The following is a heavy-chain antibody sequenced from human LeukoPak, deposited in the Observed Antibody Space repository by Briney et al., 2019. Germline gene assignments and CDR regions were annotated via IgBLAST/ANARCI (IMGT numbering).Heavy chain of an antibody. CDR3: ARGRKNRPRGVPPPPRYYFDY. J-gene: IGHJ4*02. CDR2: IYYSGST. V-gene: IGHV4-59*12. Sequence: SETLSLTCTVSGGSISSYYWSWIRQPPGKGLEWIGYIYYSGSTNYNPSLKSRVTVSVDTSKNQFSLKLSSVTAADTAVYYCARGRKNRPRGVPPPPRYYFDYWGQGTLVTVSS. D-gene: IGHD1-14*01. CDR1: GGSISSYY.